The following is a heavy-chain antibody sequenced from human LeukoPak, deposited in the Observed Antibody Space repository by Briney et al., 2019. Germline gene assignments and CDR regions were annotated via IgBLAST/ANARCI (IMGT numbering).Heavy chain of an antibody. Sequence: GGSLRLSCAASGFTFDDHGMNWVRQAPGKGLEWVSGITWNGGTTGYSDSVRGRFTISRDNAKNSLYLQMNSLRAEDTAFYRCVRDRTYGAFDSWGLGTLVTVSS. V-gene: IGHV3-20*01. CDR3: VRDRTYGAFDS. D-gene: IGHD4/OR15-4a*01. J-gene: IGHJ4*02. CDR1: GFTFDDHG. CDR2: ITWNGGTT.